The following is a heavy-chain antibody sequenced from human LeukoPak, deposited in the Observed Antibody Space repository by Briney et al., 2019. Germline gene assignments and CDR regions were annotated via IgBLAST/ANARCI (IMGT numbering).Heavy chain of an antibody. CDR2: IYHSGST. J-gene: IGHJ6*03. CDR1: GGSISSYY. V-gene: IGHV4-38-2*02. Sequence: SETLSLTCTVSGGSISSYYWGWIRQPPGKGLEWIGSIYHSGSTYYNPSLKSRVTISVDTSKNQFSLKLSSVTAADTAVYYCARVIAAAASVYYYYYMDVWGKGTTVTVSS. D-gene: IGHD6-13*01. CDR3: ARVIAAAASVYYYYYMDV.